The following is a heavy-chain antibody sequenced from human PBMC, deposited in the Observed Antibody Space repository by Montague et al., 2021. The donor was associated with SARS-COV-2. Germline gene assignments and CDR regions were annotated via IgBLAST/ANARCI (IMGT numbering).Heavy chain of an antibody. J-gene: IGHJ4*02. D-gene: IGHD3-3*01. CDR3: ARFWSGYVDK. V-gene: IGHV4-59*01. CDR2: IYYTGET. CDR1: GGSIRSYY. Sequence: SETLSLTCSFSGGSIRSYYWSWIRLPPGKPLEWLVYIYYTGETTHNPSLKSRVTISVDTSRSQFSLRLTSVTAADTAVYFCARFWSGYVDKWSQGTLVTVSS.